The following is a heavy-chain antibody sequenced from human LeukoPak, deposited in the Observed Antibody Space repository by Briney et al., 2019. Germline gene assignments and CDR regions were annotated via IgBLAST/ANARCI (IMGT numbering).Heavy chain of an antibody. CDR3: ARGNSGSYDNAFDI. CDR2: ISSKGGST. CDR1: GLTFSNYG. D-gene: IGHD1-26*01. Sequence: PWGSLRLSCAASGLTFSNYGIHWVRQAPGKGLEYVSGISSKGGSTYYANSVKGRVTISRDNSKNTVCLQMGSLRAEDMAVYYCARGNSGSYDNAFDIWGQGTMVTVSS. J-gene: IGHJ3*02. V-gene: IGHV3-64*01.